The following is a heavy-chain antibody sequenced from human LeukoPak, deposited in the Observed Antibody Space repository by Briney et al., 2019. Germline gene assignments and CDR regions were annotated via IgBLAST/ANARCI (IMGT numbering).Heavy chain of an antibody. Sequence: ASVKVSCKASGYTFTSYDINWVRQATGQGLEWMGWMNPNSGNTGYAQKFQGRVTMTRNTSISTAYMELSSLRSDDTAVYYCARWYSSNQAPGVYWGQGTLVTVSS. J-gene: IGHJ4*02. D-gene: IGHD6-13*01. CDR2: MNPNSGNT. V-gene: IGHV1-8*01. CDR1: GYTFTSYD. CDR3: ARWYSSNQAPGVY.